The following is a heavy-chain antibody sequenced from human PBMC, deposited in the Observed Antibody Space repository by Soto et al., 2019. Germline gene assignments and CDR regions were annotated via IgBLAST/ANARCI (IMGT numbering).Heavy chain of an antibody. Sequence: GSLRLSCAASGFIFSYYGMHWVRQAPGKGLEWVAVISSDGSNKYYADSVKGRFTISRDNSKNTLYLQMNSLRAEDTAVYYCAKDRAIVAAGTFYVSYYGMDVWGQGTTVTVSS. J-gene: IGHJ6*02. V-gene: IGHV3-30*18. CDR1: GFIFSYYG. D-gene: IGHD6-13*01. CDR2: ISSDGSNK. CDR3: AKDRAIVAAGTFYVSYYGMDV.